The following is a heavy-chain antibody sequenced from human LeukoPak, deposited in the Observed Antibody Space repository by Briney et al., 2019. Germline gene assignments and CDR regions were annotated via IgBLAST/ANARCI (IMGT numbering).Heavy chain of an antibody. CDR2: ISSSGSTI. D-gene: IGHD3-10*01. Sequence: KPGGSLRLSCAASGFTFGDYYMSWIRQAPGEGLEWVSYISSSGSTIYYADSVKGRFTISRDNAKNSLYLQMNSLRAEDTAVYYCASRVTLRDWFDPWGQGTLVTVSS. CDR1: GFTFGDYY. J-gene: IGHJ5*02. V-gene: IGHV3-11*04. CDR3: ASRVTLRDWFDP.